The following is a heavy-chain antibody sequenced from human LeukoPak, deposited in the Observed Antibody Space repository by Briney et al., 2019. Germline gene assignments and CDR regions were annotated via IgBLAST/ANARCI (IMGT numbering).Heavy chain of an antibody. CDR2: IIPIFGTA. V-gene: IGHV1-69*13. Sequence: SVTVSCKASGGTFSSYAISWVRQAPGQGLEWMGGIIPIFGTANYAQKFQGRVTITADETTSTAYMELSSLRSEDTAVYYCARGYYGSGSYSLDYWGQGTLVTVSS. CDR3: ARGYYGSGSYSLDY. D-gene: IGHD3-10*01. J-gene: IGHJ4*02. CDR1: GGTFSSYA.